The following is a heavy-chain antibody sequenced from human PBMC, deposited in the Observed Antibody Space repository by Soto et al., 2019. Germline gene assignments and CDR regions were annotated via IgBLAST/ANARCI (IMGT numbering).Heavy chain of an antibody. D-gene: IGHD2-2*01. V-gene: IGHV1-46*03. CDR1: GYIFTSYY. J-gene: IGHJ5*02. CDR2: IHPSAGST. CDR3: TRSRDLSQPLPIFDP. Sequence: QVQLVQSGAEVKKPGASVKVSCKASGYIFTSYYLHWVRQAPGQGLEWMGIIHPSAGSTTYAQKFQGRVTMTMDTSTSTVYMELSSLRSEDTAVYYCTRSRDLSQPLPIFDPWGQGTLVNVSS.